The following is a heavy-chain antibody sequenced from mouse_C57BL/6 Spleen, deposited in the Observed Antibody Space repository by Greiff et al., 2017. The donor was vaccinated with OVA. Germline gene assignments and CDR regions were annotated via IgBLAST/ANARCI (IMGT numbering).Heavy chain of an antibody. CDR1: GYTFTSYW. Sequence: QVQLQQPGAELVKPGASVKLSCKASGYTFTSYWMHWVKQRPGRGLEWIGRIDPNSGGTKYNEKFKSKATLTVDKPSSTAYMQLSSLTSEDSAVDYGARCYDYDREAWFAYWGQGTLVTVSA. V-gene: IGHV1-72*01. CDR3: ARCYDYDREAWFAY. CDR2: IDPNSGGT. D-gene: IGHD2-4*01. J-gene: IGHJ3*01.